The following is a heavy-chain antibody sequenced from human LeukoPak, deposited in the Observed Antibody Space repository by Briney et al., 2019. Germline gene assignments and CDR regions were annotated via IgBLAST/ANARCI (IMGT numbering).Heavy chain of an antibody. CDR3: ARHPPDYYDSSGYLDY. CDR1: GGSISSYY. CDR2: IYYSGST. D-gene: IGHD3-22*01. Sequence: SETLSLTCTVSGGSISSYYWSWIRQPPGKGLEWIAYIYYSGSTEYNPYLKSRVTISVDTSKNQFSLKLSSVTAADTAVYYCARHPPDYYDSSGYLDYWAREPWSPSPQ. J-gene: IGHJ4*02. V-gene: IGHV4-59*08.